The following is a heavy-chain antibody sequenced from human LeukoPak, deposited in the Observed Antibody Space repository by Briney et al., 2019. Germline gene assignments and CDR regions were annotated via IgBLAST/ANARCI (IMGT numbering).Heavy chain of an antibody. V-gene: IGHV4-59*08. J-gene: IGHJ3*02. Sequence: SETLSLTCTVSGGSISSYYWSWIRQPPGKGLEWIGYIYYSGSTYYNPSLKSRVTISVDTSKNQFSLKLSSVTAADTAVYYCASQDGPTYYSHDAFDIWGQGTMVTVSS. CDR2: IYYSGST. CDR1: GGSISSYY. CDR3: ASQDGPTYYSHDAFDI. D-gene: IGHD1-26*01.